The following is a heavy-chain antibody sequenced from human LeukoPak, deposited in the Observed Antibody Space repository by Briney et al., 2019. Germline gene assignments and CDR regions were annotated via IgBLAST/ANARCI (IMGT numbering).Heavy chain of an antibody. D-gene: IGHD2-15*01. CDR3: ARYRDSGGRLAFDI. CDR1: GGSISSDGYY. Sequence: SSETLSLTCTVSGGSISSDGYYWSWIRQHPEKGLEWIGYIYYSGTTYYNPSLESRVTMSVDTSKNQFSLKLSSVTAADTAVYYCARYRDSGGRLAFDIWGQGTMATVSS. V-gene: IGHV4-31*03. CDR2: IYYSGTT. J-gene: IGHJ3*02.